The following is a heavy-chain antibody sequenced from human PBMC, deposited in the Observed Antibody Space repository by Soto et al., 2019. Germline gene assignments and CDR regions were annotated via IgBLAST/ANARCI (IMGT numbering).Heavy chain of an antibody. J-gene: IGHJ6*02. CDR3: ARSIRSTWLTDV. V-gene: IGHV3-30-3*01. CDR1: GFTFSSNA. Sequence: HVQLVESGGGVVQPGRSLRLSCAASGFTFSSNAVHWVRQAPGKGLEWVAVISYDGNSKYYADSVKGRFTISRDNSKNTVYLQMNSLRAEDTAVYYCARSIRSTWLTDVWGQGTTVTVSS. D-gene: IGHD1-26*01. CDR2: ISYDGNSK.